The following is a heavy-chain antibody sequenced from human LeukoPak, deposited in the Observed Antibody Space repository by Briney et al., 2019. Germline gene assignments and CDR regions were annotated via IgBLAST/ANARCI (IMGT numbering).Heavy chain of an antibody. CDR2: IYTSGST. D-gene: IGHD3-22*01. CDR1: GGSISSGSYY. CDR3: AREGYYDSSGYTLFDY. J-gene: IGHJ4*02. V-gene: IGHV4-61*02. Sequence: SETLSLTCTVSGGSISSGSYYWSWIRQPAGKGLEWIGRIYTSGSTKYNPSLKSRVTISVDTSKNQFSLKLSSVTAADTAVYYCAREGYYDSSGYTLFDYWGQGTLVTVSS.